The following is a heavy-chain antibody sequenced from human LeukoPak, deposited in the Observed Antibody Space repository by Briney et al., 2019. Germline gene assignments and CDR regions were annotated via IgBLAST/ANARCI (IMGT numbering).Heavy chain of an antibody. V-gene: IGHV3-20*04. D-gene: IGHD4-23*01. CDR2: INWNGGST. CDR1: GFTFDDYG. Sequence: PGGSLRLSCAASGFTFDDYGMSWVRQAPGKGLEWVAAINWNGGSTGYADSVKGRFTISRDNAKNTLYLQMNSLRAEDTAVYYCARVPPNYGGNPVDYWGQGTLVTVSS. J-gene: IGHJ4*02. CDR3: ARVPPNYGGNPVDY.